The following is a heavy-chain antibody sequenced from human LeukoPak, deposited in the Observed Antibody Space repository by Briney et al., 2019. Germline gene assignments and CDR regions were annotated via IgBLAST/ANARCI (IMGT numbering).Heavy chain of an antibody. V-gene: IGHV1-2*02. D-gene: IGHD6-19*01. CDR3: ARWRGYASDWSGPFDD. J-gene: IGHJ4*02. CDR2: INPNSGGT. CDR1: GYTFTGHH. Sequence: ASVNVSCKASGYTFTGHHMHWVRQAPGQGLEWMGWINPNSGGTNYAQKFQGRVTMTRDTSISTAYMEVSRLRSDDTAIYYCARWRGYASDWSGPFDDWGQGTLVTVSS.